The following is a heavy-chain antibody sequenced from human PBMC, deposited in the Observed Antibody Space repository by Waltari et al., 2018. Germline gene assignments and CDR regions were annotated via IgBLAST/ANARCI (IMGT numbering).Heavy chain of an antibody. V-gene: IGHV1-2*02. CDR2: INPNSGAT. J-gene: IGHJ4*02. CDR3: ARRTGDVSGYRFDY. Sequence: VQLVQSGAEVKKSGASVKVSCKASGYILTGYYMHWVRQGPGQGLEWMGWINPNSGATNYAQKFQGRVTMTRDTSISTAYMELSRLTSDDTAVYYCARRTGDVSGYRFDYWGQGTLVTVSS. D-gene: IGHD3-22*01. CDR1: GYILTGYY.